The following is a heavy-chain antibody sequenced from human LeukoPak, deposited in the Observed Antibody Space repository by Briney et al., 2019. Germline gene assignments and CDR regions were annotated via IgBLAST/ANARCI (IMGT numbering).Heavy chain of an antibody. D-gene: IGHD5-12*01. CDR2: IYYSGTT. Sequence: SETLSLTCTVSGGSVSSGSYYWSWIRQPPGKGLEWIGYIYYSGTTFYNPSLKSRVTISVDTSKNQFSLKLSSVTAADTAVYYCARRRADVDIVATTPFNWFDPWGQGTLVTVSS. CDR3: ARRRADVDIVATTPFNWFDP. CDR1: GGSVSSGSYY. J-gene: IGHJ5*02. V-gene: IGHV4-30-4*08.